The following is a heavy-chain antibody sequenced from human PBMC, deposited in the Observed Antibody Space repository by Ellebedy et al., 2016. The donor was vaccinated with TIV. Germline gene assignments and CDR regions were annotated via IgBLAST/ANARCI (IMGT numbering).Heavy chain of an antibody. D-gene: IGHD2-21*01. CDR3: GRASQDAMDV. J-gene: IGHJ6*02. Sequence: AASVKVSCKASGGTFSSYAISWVRQAPGQGLEWIGGIIPILDTANYARKFQGRVTVTADKSTSTAYMELTSLRFEDTAVYFCGRASQDAMDVWGQGTTVTVSS. CDR1: GGTFSSYA. CDR2: IIPILDTA. V-gene: IGHV1-69*10.